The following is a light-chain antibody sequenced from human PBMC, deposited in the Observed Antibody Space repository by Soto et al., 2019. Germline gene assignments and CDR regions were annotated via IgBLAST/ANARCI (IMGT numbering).Light chain of an antibody. CDR2: GAS. Sequence: EIVVTQSPGTLSVSPGERATLSCRASQSVSSSLAWYQQKPGQAPRLLIYGASTRATGIPARFSGSGSGTDFTLTISSLQPEDFATYYCQQSYSTPITFGQGTRLEI. CDR1: QSVSSS. J-gene: IGKJ5*01. V-gene: IGKV3-15*01. CDR3: QQSYSTPIT.